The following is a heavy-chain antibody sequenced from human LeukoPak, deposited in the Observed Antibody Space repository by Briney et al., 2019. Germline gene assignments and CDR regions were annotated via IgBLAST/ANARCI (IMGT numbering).Heavy chain of an antibody. D-gene: IGHD2-2*01. CDR1: GHSFTSYW. CDR3: ARREPFHCSSTSCLFDY. CDR2: IYPGDSDT. J-gene: IGHJ4*02. Sequence: GESLQISCKGSGHSFTSYWIGWVRQMPGKGLEWMGIIYPGDSDTRYSPSFQGQVTISADKSISTAYLQWSSLKASDTAMYYCARREPFHCSSTSCLFDYWGQGTLVTVSS. V-gene: IGHV5-51*01.